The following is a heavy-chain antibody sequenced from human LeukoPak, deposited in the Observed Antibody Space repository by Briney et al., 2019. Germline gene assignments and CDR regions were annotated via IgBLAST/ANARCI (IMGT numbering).Heavy chain of an antibody. CDR2: INNVASHI. CDR3: TRDATYYLRYGYFDY. CDR1: GFSISSSA. D-gene: IGHD2/OR15-2a*01. V-gene: IGHV3-21*01. Sequence: PGGSLRLSCAASGFSISSSAMNWVRQALGKGLEWVSSINNVASHIYYAGSVRGRFTISRDNAKNSVYLQMNSLRAEDTAVYYCTRDATYYLRYGYFDYWGQGTLVTVSS. J-gene: IGHJ4*02.